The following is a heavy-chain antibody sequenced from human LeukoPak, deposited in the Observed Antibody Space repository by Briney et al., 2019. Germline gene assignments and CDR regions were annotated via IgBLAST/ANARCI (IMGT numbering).Heavy chain of an antibody. J-gene: IGHJ6*03. D-gene: IGHD2-2*01. CDR3: ARVRPCSSTSCSRVYYYYMDV. CDR1: GGSISSGGYY. CDR2: IYYSGST. V-gene: IGHV4-31*03. Sequence: SETLSLTCTVSGGSISSGGYYWSWIRQHPGKGLEWIGYIYYSGSTYYNPSLKSRVTISVDTSKNQFSLKLSSVTAADTAVYYCARVRPCSSTSCSRVYYYYMDVWGKGTTVTVSS.